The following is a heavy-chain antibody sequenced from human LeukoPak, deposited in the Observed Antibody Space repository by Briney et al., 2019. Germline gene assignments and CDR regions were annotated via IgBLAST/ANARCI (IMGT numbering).Heavy chain of an antibody. Sequence: GASLRLSCAASGFTFSSYAMSWVRQAPGKGLVWVSAISGSGGSTYYADSVKGRFTISRDNSKNTLYLQMNSLRAEDTAVYYCAKGSSYDYVWGSYRLPFDYWGQGTLVTVSS. D-gene: IGHD3-16*02. CDR2: ISGSGGST. CDR3: AKGSSYDYVWGSYRLPFDY. J-gene: IGHJ4*02. V-gene: IGHV3-23*01. CDR1: GFTFSSYA.